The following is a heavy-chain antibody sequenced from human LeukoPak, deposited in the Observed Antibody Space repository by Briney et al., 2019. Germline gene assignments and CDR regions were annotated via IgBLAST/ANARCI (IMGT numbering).Heavy chain of an antibody. Sequence: SQTLSLTCTVSGGSIGSHYWSWIRQPPEKGLEWIGYIYYSGSTNYNPSLKSRVTISVDMSKNHFSLKLSSVTAADTAVYYCARIEDDFWSGPFDYWGQGTLVTVSS. V-gene: IGHV4-59*11. CDR1: GGSIGSHY. D-gene: IGHD3-3*01. CDR2: IYYSGST. J-gene: IGHJ4*02. CDR3: ARIEDDFWSGPFDY.